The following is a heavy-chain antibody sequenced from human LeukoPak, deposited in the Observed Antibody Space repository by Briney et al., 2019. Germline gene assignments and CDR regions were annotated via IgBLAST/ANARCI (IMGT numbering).Heavy chain of an antibody. CDR1: GGTFSSYA. J-gene: IGHJ3*02. CDR3: AREGEGAFDI. CDR2: IIPILGTA. V-gene: IGHV1-69*05. D-gene: IGHD3-10*01. Sequence: SVKVSCKASGGTFSSYAISWVRQAPGQGLEWMGGIIPILGTANYAQKFQGRVTITTDESTSTAYMELSSLRSEDTAVYYCAREGEGAFDIWGQGTMVTVSS.